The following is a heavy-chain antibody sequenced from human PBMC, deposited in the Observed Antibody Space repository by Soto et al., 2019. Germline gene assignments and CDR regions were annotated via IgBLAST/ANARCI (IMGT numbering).Heavy chain of an antibody. V-gene: IGHV1-3*01. J-gene: IGHJ5*02. CDR2: INAGNGNT. CDR1: GYTFTSYA. Sequence: ASVNVSCKASGYTFTSYAMHWVLRAPGQRLEWMGWINAGNGNTKYSQKFQGRVTITRDTSASTAYMELSSLRSEDTAVYYCARTGRRSWFWFDPWGKGNLV. D-gene: IGHD6-13*01. CDR3: ARTGRRSWFWFDP.